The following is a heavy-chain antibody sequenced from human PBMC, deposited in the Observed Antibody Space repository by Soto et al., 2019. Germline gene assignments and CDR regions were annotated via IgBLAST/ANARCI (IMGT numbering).Heavy chain of an antibody. D-gene: IGHD3-10*01. J-gene: IGHJ4*02. CDR3: VRDLDGSGSSYTDF. Sequence: ASSKVSCKASGYMFISYGINWVRQATGQGLEWMGWISAHNGNTKYAQKFQCRVTMTTDTSTSTAYMEMRSLRSDDTAVYYCVRDLDGSGSSYTDFWGPGTLVTVSS. CDR2: ISAHNGNT. V-gene: IGHV1-18*01. CDR1: GYMFISYG.